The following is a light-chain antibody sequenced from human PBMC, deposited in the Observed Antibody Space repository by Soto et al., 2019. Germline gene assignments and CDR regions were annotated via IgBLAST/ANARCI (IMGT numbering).Light chain of an antibody. CDR1: SSDVGGYNY. V-gene: IGLV2-14*01. J-gene: IGLJ1*01. Sequence: QSALTQPASVSGSPGQSITISCTGTSSDVGGYNYVSWYQQHPGKAPKLMIYEVSNRPSGVSNRFSGSKSGNPASLTISGLQAEDEADYYCSSYTSSSIDYVFGTGTKLTVL. CDR3: SSYTSSSIDYV. CDR2: EVS.